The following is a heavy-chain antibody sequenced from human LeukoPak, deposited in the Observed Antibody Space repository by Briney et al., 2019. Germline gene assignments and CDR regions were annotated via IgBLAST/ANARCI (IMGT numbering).Heavy chain of an antibody. J-gene: IGHJ5*02. CDR3: AKPYSYGST. CDR1: GFTFSTFA. Sequence: GGSLRLSCAASGFTFSTFAMIWVRQPPGKGLEWVSSIFPSGGEIHYADSVKGRFTISRDNSKNTLYLQMNSLRAEDTAVYYCAKPYSYGSTWGQGTLVTVSS. V-gene: IGHV3-23*01. D-gene: IGHD5-18*01. CDR2: IFPSGGEI.